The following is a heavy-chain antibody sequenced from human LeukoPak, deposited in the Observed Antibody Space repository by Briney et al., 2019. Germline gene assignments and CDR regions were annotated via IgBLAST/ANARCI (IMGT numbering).Heavy chain of an antibody. J-gene: IGHJ5*02. V-gene: IGHV4-4*09. Sequence: PSQTLSLTRTVAAGSISTYDWRWIRQPPGKGLERIGYIYSSGSTSYNPSLKSRLTLPLDASKKQFSLRLSSVTAADTAVYYCARTNYGEKGGAVDLWGQGTLVTVSS. CDR1: AGSISTYD. D-gene: IGHD4-17*01. CDR2: IYSSGST. CDR3: ARTNYGEKGGAVDL.